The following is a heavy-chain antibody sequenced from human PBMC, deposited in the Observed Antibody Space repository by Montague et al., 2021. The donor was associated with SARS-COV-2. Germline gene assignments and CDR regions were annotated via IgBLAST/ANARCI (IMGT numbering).Heavy chain of an antibody. CDR2: IYSNGDT. Sequence: SETLSLTCTFSGASTRGYHWSWIRQPAGKALEWIGRIYSNGDTTXNPSLKSRLTMSVDTSERQFSLKMTSVSAADTAIYYCARGSEYYYHPFDYWGHGNLVTVSS. J-gene: IGHJ4*01. CDR1: GASTRGYH. D-gene: IGHD2/OR15-2a*01. CDR3: ARGSEYYYHPFDY. V-gene: IGHV4-4*07.